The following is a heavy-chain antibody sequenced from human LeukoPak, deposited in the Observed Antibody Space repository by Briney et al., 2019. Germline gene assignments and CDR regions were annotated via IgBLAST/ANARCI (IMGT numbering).Heavy chain of an antibody. V-gene: IGHV1-2*02. D-gene: IGHD6-13*01. CDR2: INPNSGGT. Sequence: ASVKVSCKASGYTFTGYYMHWVRQAPGQGLEWMGWINPNSGGTNYAQKFPGRVTMTRDTSISTAYMELSRLRSDDTAVYYCAREEIAAAEVYNWFDPWGQGTLVTVSS. CDR3: AREEIAAAEVYNWFDP. CDR1: GYTFTGYY. J-gene: IGHJ5*02.